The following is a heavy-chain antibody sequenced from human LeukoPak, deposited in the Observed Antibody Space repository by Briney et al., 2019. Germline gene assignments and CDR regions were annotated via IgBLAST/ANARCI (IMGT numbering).Heavy chain of an antibody. D-gene: IGHD6-13*01. J-gene: IGHJ4*02. Sequence: LRLSCAASGFTFSDYYMSWIRQPPGKGLEWIGEINHSGSTNYNPSLKSRVTISVDTSKNQFSLKLSSVTAADTAVYYCAKLKYSSSWTSDDYWGQGTLVTVSS. CDR1: GFTFSDYY. V-gene: IGHV4-34*08. CDR3: AKLKYSSSWTSDDY. CDR2: INHSGST.